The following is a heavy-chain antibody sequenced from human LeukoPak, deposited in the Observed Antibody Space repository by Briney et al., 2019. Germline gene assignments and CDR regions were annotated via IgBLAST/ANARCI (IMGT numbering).Heavy chain of an antibody. CDR1: GFTFSAYG. CDR3: AGRGIAHS. Sequence: GGSLRLSCAASGFTFSAYGMTWVRRAPGKGLECVSTVSNNGGSTYYADSVKGRFTISRDNSKNTLYLQMNSLRAEDTAVYYCAGRGIAHSWGQGTLVTVSS. J-gene: IGHJ5*02. CDR2: VSNNGGST. V-gene: IGHV3-23*01. D-gene: IGHD6-13*01.